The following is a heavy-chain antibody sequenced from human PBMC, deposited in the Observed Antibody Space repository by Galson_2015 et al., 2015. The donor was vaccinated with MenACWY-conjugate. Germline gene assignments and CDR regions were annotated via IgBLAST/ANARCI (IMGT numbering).Heavy chain of an antibody. J-gene: IGHJ3*02. D-gene: IGHD1-26*01. CDR1: GGSITSYY. V-gene: IGHV4-59*01. Sequence: SETLSLTCPVSGGSITSYYWNWIRQPPGKGLEWIGYVHHTGSTSYKPSLRSRVTMSVDTSNSHFSLKLSSVTAADTAVYYCARWEASLNAFEIWGRGTMVTVSS. CDR2: VHHTGST. CDR3: ARWEASLNAFEI.